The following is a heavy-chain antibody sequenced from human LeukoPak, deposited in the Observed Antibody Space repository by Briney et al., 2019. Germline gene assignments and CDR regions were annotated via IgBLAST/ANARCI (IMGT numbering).Heavy chain of an antibody. CDR3: ARDASGYYSDI. Sequence: GGSLRLSCAASGFTFSTYGMHWVRQAPGKGLEWVAVIWYDGSKTEYGDSVKGRFTISRDDSRNTLSLQMSRLRAEDTAVYYCARDASGYYSDIWGQGTLVTVSS. CDR2: IWYDGSKT. CDR1: GFTFSTYG. V-gene: IGHV3-33*01. D-gene: IGHD3-22*01. J-gene: IGHJ4*02.